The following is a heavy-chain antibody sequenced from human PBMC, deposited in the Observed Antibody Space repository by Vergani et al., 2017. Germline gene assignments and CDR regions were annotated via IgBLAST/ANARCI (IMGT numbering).Heavy chain of an antibody. Sequence: QVQLVQSGAEVKKPGSSVKVSCKASGGTFSSYAISWVRQAPGQGLEWMGWINPNSGGTNYAQKFQGRVTMTRDTSISTAYMELSRLRSDDTAVYYCARDGYNYRYYYDGMDVWGQGTTVTVSS. CDR2: INPNSGGT. CDR3: ARDGYNYRYYYDGMDV. D-gene: IGHD5-24*01. V-gene: IGHV1-2*02. CDR1: GGTFSSYA. J-gene: IGHJ6*02.